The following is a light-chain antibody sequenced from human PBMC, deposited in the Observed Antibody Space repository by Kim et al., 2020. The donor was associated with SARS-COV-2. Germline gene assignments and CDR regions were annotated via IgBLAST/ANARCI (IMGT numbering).Light chain of an antibody. V-gene: IGLV7-46*01. Sequence: QAVVTQEPSLTVSPGGTVTLTCGSNTGPVTSNQWPYWVQQKPGQVPRTLIYDTNNKHSWTPARFSGSLFGGKAALTLSGAQPDDEADYYCSLNYAGGRVFGRATPLTV. CDR1: TGPVTSNQW. CDR3: SLNYAGGRV. CDR2: DTN. J-gene: IGLJ3*02.